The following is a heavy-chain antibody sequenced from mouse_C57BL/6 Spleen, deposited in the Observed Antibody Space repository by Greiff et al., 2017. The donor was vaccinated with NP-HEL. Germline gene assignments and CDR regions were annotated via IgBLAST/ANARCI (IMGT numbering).Heavy chain of an antibody. CDR2: IRSKSNNYAT. CDR1: GFSFNTYA. Sequence: EVKLVESGGGLVQPKGSLKLSCAASGFSFNTYAMNWVRQAPGKGLEWVARIRSKSNNYATYYADSVKDRFTISRDDSESMLYLQMNNLKTEDTAMYYCVRRGDGASIWYFDVWGTGTTVTVSS. V-gene: IGHV10-1*01. CDR3: VRRGDGASIWYFDV. J-gene: IGHJ1*03. D-gene: IGHD1-1*01.